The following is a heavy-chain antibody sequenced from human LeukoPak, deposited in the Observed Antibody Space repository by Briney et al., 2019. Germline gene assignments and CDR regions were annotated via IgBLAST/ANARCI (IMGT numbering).Heavy chain of an antibody. CDR1: GFTFSNYR. Sequence: VGSLRLSCAASGFTFSNYRMNWVRQAPGRGLEWVSSITSSGSYIYYADSVKGRFTISRDNAKNSLYLQMNSLRAEDTAVYYCARDTDYYDSSGYYYYFDYWGQGTLVTVSS. CDR3: ARDTDYYDSSGYYYYFDY. D-gene: IGHD3-22*01. CDR2: ITSSGSYI. V-gene: IGHV3-21*01. J-gene: IGHJ4*02.